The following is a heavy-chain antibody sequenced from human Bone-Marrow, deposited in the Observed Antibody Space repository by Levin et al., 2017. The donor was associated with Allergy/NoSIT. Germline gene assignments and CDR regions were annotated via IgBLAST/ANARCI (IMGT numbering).Heavy chain of an antibody. Sequence: GGSLRLSCATSGISFKNSIIHWVRQAPGKGLEFVSAISNIDGSTYYAYSVEDRFTISGDSSRNTVYLQMDSLRPEDTAVYSCAREGYTSGRAGAFDMWGQGTMVLVSS. CDR2: ISNIDGST. V-gene: IGHV3-64*01. CDR1: GISFKNSI. D-gene: IGHD6-19*01. J-gene: IGHJ3*02. CDR3: AREGYTSGRAGAFDM.